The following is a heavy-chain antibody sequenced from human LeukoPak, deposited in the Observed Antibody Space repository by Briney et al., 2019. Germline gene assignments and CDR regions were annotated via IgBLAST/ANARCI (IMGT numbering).Heavy chain of an antibody. V-gene: IGHV3-30*18. CDR2: ISYDGSNK. D-gene: IGHD3-22*01. CDR1: GFTFSSYG. CDR3: AKAYYYDSSGYAREGYFDY. J-gene: IGHJ4*02. Sequence: PGGSLRLSRAASGFTFSSYGMHWVRQAPGKGLEWVAVISYDGSNKYYADSVKGRFTISRDSSKNTLYLQMNSLRAEDTAVYYCAKAYYYDSSGYAREGYFDYWGQGTLVTVSS.